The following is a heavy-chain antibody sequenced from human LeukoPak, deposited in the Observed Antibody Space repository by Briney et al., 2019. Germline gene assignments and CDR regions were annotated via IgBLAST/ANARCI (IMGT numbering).Heavy chain of an antibody. CDR3: AKGRSGWYDTANDH. CDR2: ISWNSGSI. V-gene: IGHV3-9*01. Sequence: GRSLRLSCAASGFTFDDYAMHWARQAPGKGLEWVSGISWNSGSIGYADSMKGRFTISRDNAKNSLYLQMNSLRAEDTALYYCAKGRSGWYDTANDHWGQGTLVTVSS. CDR1: GFTFDDYA. D-gene: IGHD6-19*01. J-gene: IGHJ4*02.